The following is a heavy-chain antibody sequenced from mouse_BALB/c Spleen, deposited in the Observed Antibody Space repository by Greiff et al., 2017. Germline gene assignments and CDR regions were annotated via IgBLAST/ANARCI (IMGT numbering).Heavy chain of an antibody. V-gene: IGHV1S81*02. J-gene: IGHJ4*01. CDR1: GYTFTSYW. CDR2: IYPSNGRT. D-gene: IGHD2-5*01. Sequence: QVQLQQPGAELVKPGASVKLSCKASGYTFTSYWMHWVKQRPGQGLEWIGEIYPSNGRTNYNEKFKSKATLTVDKSSSTAYMQLSSLTSDDSAVYYCAPYSNYYAMDYWGQGTSVTVSS. CDR3: APYSNYYAMDY.